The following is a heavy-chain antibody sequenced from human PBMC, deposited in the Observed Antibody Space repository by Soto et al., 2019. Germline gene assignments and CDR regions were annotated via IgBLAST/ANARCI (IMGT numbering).Heavy chain of an antibody. J-gene: IGHJ5*01. CDR3: AREGSYGWYDC. Sequence: QVQLVQSGAEVRKPGASVKVSCKASGYTFSSHGMIWVRQAPGQGLEWMGWISGYNGNAKYAQRFQGRVTMTTDTSTSTVYMDLRRLGSDDSAVYYCAREGSYGWYDCWGQGTLVTVSS. CDR1: GYTFSSHG. V-gene: IGHV1-18*01. D-gene: IGHD2-15*01. CDR2: ISGYNGNA.